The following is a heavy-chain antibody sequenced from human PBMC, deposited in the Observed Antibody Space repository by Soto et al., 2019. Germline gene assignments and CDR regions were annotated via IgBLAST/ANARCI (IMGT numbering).Heavy chain of an antibody. CDR3: ARVLVGRVGATDYYGMDV. CDR1: GYTFTSYF. V-gene: IGHV1-46*01. D-gene: IGHD1-26*01. CDR2: INPSGGTT. J-gene: IGHJ6*02. Sequence: ASVKVSCKASGYTFTSYFMHWVRQAPGQGLEWMGIINPSGGTTTYAQKFQGRVTMTRDTSTSTVYMELSSLRSEDTAVYYCARVLVGRVGATDYYGMDVWGQGTTVTVSS.